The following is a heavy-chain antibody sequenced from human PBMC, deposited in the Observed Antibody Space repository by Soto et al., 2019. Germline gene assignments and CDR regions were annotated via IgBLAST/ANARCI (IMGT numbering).Heavy chain of an antibody. D-gene: IGHD4-17*01. CDR3: ARLSYGDYEGGGWFDP. CDR1: GGSISSYY. J-gene: IGHJ5*02. Sequence: PSETLSLTCTVSGGSISSYYWSWIRQPPGKGLEWIGYIYYSGSTNYNPSLKSRVTISVDTSKNQFSLKLSSVTAADTAVYYCARLSYGDYEGGGWFDPWGQGTLVTVSS. V-gene: IGHV4-59*08. CDR2: IYYSGST.